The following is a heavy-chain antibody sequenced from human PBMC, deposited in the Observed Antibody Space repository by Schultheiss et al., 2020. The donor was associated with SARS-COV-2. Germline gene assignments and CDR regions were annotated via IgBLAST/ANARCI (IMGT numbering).Heavy chain of an antibody. CDR3: ARGVSVDLAQQLVQPRDYFDY. CDR2: ISQTEGT. D-gene: IGHD6-13*01. J-gene: IGHJ4*02. Sequence: SETLSLTCADYGASFSNYYWNWVRQPPGKGLEWIGEISQTEGTSYNPSLRSRVTISEDTSRNQFSLRVRSVTAADTAVYYCARGVSVDLAQQLVQPRDYFDYWGQGTLVTVSS. V-gene: IGHV4-34*01. CDR1: GASFSNYY.